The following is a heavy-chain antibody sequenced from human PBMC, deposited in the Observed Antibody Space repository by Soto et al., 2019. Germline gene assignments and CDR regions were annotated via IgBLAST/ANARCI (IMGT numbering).Heavy chain of an antibody. CDR2: IYYSGST. Sequence: PSETLSLTCTVSGGSISSYYWSWIRQPPGKGLEWIGYIYYSGSTNYNPSLKSRVTISVDTSKNQFSLKLSSVTAADTAVYYCARVYYYDVRGGFIGDYYYGMDVWGQGTTVTVSS. V-gene: IGHV4-59*01. CDR3: ARVYYYDVRGGFIGDYYYGMDV. J-gene: IGHJ6*02. CDR1: GGSISSYY. D-gene: IGHD3-22*01.